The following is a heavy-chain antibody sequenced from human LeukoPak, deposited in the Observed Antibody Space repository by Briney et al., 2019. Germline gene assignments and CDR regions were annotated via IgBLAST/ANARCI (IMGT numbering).Heavy chain of an antibody. CDR3: ATYRQVLLPFES. D-gene: IGHD2-8*02. CDR2: ISAGVVTT. Sequence: HPGGSLRLSCAASGFTFSSYAMSWVRQAPGKGLEWVSAISAGVVTTYYADSVKGRFTISRDNSKSTLSLQMNSLRAEDTAIYYCATYRQVLLPFESWGQGTLVTVSS. J-gene: IGHJ4*02. CDR1: GFTFSSYA. V-gene: IGHV3-23*01.